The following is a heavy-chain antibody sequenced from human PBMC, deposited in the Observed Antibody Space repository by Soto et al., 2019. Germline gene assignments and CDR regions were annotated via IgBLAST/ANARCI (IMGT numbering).Heavy chain of an antibody. Sequence: ASVKVSCKASGGTFGSYAISWVRQAPGQGLEWMGGIIPIFGTANYAQKFQGRVTITADESTSTAYMELSSLRSEDTAVYYCARRPPLDSSGGTTGFYYYGMDVWGQGTTVTVSS. D-gene: IGHD6-19*01. CDR3: ARRPPLDSSGGTTGFYYYGMDV. J-gene: IGHJ6*02. V-gene: IGHV1-69*13. CDR2: IIPIFGTA. CDR1: GGTFGSYA.